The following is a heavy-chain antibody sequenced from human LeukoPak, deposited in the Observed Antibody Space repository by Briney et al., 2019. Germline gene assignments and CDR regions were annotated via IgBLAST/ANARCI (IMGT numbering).Heavy chain of an antibody. CDR3: ARRELRTGDPGEFYFDY. CDR1: GYTFTGYY. CDR2: INPNSGGT. Sequence: ASVKVSCKASGYTFTGYYMYWVRQAPGQGLEWMGWINPNSGGTNYAQKFQGRVTLTRDTSISTAYMELSRLRSDDTAVYYCARRELRTGDPGEFYFDYWGQGTLVTVSS. D-gene: IGHD7-27*01. J-gene: IGHJ4*02. V-gene: IGHV1-2*02.